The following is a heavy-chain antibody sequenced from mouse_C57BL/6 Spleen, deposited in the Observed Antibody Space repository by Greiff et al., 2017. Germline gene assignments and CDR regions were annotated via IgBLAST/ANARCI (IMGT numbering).Heavy chain of an antibody. CDR3: ARGGEYNFDWDC. Sequence: QVQLQQPGAELMKPGASVKLSCKASGYTFTSYWMEWVKQRPGQGLEWIGEIVPGSGSTNYNEKFKSKATLTVDTSSNTAYMQLSSLTTEDSAVYYCARGGEYNFDWDCWGRGATLAVSS. CDR2: IVPGSGST. V-gene: IGHV1-55*01. J-gene: IGHJ2*01. CDR1: GYTFTSYW. D-gene: IGHD1-3*01.